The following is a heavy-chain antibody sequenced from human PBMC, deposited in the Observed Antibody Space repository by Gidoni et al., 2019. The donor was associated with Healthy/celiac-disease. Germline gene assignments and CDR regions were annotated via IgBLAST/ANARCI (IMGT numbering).Heavy chain of an antibody. CDR2: IYYSGST. D-gene: IGHD3-10*01. V-gene: IGHV4-31*03. Sequence: QVQLQESGPGLVKSSQTLSLTCTVSGGSISSGGYYWSWIRQHPGKGLEWIGYIYYSGSTYYNPSLKSRVTISVDTSKNQISLKLSSVTAADTAVYYCARTYYGSGSWFDPWGQGTLVTVSS. J-gene: IGHJ5*02. CDR1: GGSISSGGYY. CDR3: ARTYYGSGSWFDP.